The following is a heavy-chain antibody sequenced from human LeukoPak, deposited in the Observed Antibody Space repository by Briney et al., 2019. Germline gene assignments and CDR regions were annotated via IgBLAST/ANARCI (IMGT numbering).Heavy chain of an antibody. CDR1: GFTFSSYG. CDR3: ARGNYDFWSGYYVDY. D-gene: IGHD3-3*01. Sequence: GGSLRLSCAASGFTFSSYGMHWVRQAPGKGLVWVSRINTDGSSTSYADSVKGRFTISRDNAKNTLYLQMNSLRAEDTAVYYCARGNYDFWSGYYVDYWGQGTLVTVSS. J-gene: IGHJ4*02. CDR2: INTDGSST. V-gene: IGHV3-74*01.